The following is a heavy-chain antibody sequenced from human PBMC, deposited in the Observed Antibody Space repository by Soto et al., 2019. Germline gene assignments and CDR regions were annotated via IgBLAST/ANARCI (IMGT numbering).Heavy chain of an antibody. CDR2: IIPVVGTP. J-gene: IGHJ6*02. Sequence: QVLLVQSSAEVKKPGSSVKVSCKASGGTFTSTAFSWVRQAPGQGLEWTGGIIPVVGTPNYAQKFQARLTVTGDASTTTVHMELSSLRSHDTAVYYCASSAGLDHLLNYYGLNVWGQGTTVTVSS. CDR1: GGTFTSTA. V-gene: IGHV1-69*01. D-gene: IGHD6-13*01. CDR3: ASSAGLDHLLNYYGLNV.